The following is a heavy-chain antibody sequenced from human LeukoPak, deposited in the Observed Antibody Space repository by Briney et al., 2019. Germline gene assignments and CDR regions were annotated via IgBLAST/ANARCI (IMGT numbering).Heavy chain of an antibody. Sequence: SETLSLTCTVSGGSISNSSYYWSWIRQPAGKVLEWIGRIYSSGSTDYNPSLKSRVAISVDTSKNQFSLNLSSVTAADTAIYYCARVKSGWYDFDYWGQGTLVTVSS. CDR3: ARVKSGWYDFDY. CDR1: GGSISNSSYY. V-gene: IGHV4-61*02. CDR2: IYSSGST. D-gene: IGHD6-19*01. J-gene: IGHJ4*02.